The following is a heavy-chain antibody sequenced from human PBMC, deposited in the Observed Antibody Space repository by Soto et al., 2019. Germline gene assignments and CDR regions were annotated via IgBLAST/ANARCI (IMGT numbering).Heavy chain of an antibody. D-gene: IGHD3-9*01. CDR3: ARDLRYFDPCDY. Sequence: PGGSLRLSCAASGFTFSTYSMNWVRQAPGKGLEWLSYISTSSITIYYADSVKGRFTISRDNAKNSLYLQMNSLRAEDTAVYYCARDLRYFDPCDYWGQGTLVTVSS. V-gene: IGHV3-48*01. CDR1: GFTFSTYS. J-gene: IGHJ4*02. CDR2: ISTSSITI.